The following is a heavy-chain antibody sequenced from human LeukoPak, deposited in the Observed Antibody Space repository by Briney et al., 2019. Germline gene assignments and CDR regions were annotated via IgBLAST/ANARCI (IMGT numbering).Heavy chain of an antibody. Sequence: SETLSLTCTVSGGSISSYYWSWIRQPPGKGLEWIGYIYYSGSTNYNPSLKSRVTISVDTSKNQFSLKLSSVTAADTAVYYCARHIGYYDSSGDAFDIWGQGTMVTVSS. V-gene: IGHV4-59*08. J-gene: IGHJ3*02. CDR3: ARHIGYYDSSGDAFDI. CDR1: GGSISSYY. CDR2: IYYSGST. D-gene: IGHD3-22*01.